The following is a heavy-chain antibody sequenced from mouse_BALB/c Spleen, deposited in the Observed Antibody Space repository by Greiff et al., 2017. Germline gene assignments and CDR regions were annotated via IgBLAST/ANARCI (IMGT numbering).Heavy chain of an antibody. D-gene: IGHD1-1*01. Sequence: EVKLVESGGGLVKPGGSLKLSCAASGFTFSSYAMSWVRQTPEKRLEWVATISSGGSYTYYPDSVKGRFTISRDNAKNTLYLQMSSLRSEDTAMYYCARQGEGVYYYGSSYGYWGQGTTLTVSS. J-gene: IGHJ2*01. CDR1: GFTFSSYA. CDR3: ARQGEGVYYYGSSYGY. V-gene: IGHV5-9-3*01. CDR2: ISSGGSYT.